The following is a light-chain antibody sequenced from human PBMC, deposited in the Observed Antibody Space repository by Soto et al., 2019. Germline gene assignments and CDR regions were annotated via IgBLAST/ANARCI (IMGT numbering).Light chain of an antibody. CDR2: GVS. CDR3: QQYGSTSWT. J-gene: IGKJ1*01. CDR1: QSVSSSY. Sequence: EIVLTQSPCTLSLSPGEGATLSCRASQSVSSSYLAWYQQKPGQAPRLLIYGVSSRATGIPDGFSGSGSGTDFTLTISRLEPEDFAVYYCQQYGSTSWTFGQGTKVDIK. V-gene: IGKV3-20*01.